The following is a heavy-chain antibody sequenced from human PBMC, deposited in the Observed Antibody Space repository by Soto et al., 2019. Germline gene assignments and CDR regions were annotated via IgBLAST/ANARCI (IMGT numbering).Heavy chain of an antibody. CDR2: IYHSGST. D-gene: IGHD1-26*01. V-gene: IGHV4-59*01. Sequence: SETLSLTCTVSGGSISSYYWSWIRQPPGKGLEWIGYIYHSGSTNYNPSLKSRVTISVDTSKNQFSLNLSSVTAAYTAVYYCERVGDGYYDAFDIWGQGTMVTVSS. CDR1: GGSISSYY. CDR3: ERVGDGYYDAFDI. J-gene: IGHJ3*02.